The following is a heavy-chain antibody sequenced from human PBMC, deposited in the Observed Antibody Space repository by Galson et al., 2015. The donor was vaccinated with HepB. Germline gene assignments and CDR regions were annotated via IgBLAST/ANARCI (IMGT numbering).Heavy chain of an antibody. J-gene: IGHJ4*02. CDR3: AKGAYCGGDCYYLDY. CDR1: GFTFSGSA. V-gene: IGHV3-73*01. Sequence: SLRLSCAASGFTFSGSAMHWVRQASGKGLEWVGRIRSKANSYATAYAASVKGRFTISKDDSKNTAYLQMNSLRAEDTAVYYCAKGAYCGGDCYYLDYWGQGTLVTVSS. CDR2: IRSKANSYAT. D-gene: IGHD2-21*02.